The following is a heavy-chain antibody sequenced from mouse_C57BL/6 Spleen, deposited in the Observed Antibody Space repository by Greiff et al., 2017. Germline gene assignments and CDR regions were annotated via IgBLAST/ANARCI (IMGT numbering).Heavy chain of an antibody. D-gene: IGHD2-5*01. CDR2: IDPANGNT. CDR1: GFNIKNTY. CDR3: AYSNYDDYFDF. J-gene: IGHJ2*01. V-gene: IGHV14-3*01. Sequence: EVKLVESVAELVRPGASVKLSCTASGFNIKNTYMHWVKQRPEQGLEWIGRIDPANGNTKYAPKFQGKATITADTSSNTAYLLLSSLTSEDTAIYYCAYSNYDDYFDFWGPGTTLTVSS.